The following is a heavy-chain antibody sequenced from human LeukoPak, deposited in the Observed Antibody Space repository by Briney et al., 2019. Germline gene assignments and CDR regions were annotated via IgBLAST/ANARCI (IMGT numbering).Heavy chain of an antibody. J-gene: IGHJ6*03. Sequence: GGSLRLSCAASGFILSSYTIHWVRQAPGKGLEWVSSITNTPNDIHYADSLRGRFTISRDNANNSLYLQMDSLRAEDTALYYCAKAGTEDYYYYYMDVWGKGTTVTVSS. CDR3: AKAGTEDYYYYYMDV. V-gene: IGHV3-21*04. D-gene: IGHD1-1*01. CDR1: GFILSSYT. CDR2: ITNTPNDI.